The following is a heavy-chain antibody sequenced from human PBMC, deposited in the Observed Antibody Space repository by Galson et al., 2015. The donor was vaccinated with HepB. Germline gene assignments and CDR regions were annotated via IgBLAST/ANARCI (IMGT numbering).Heavy chain of an antibody. CDR2: ISGSGGST. D-gene: IGHD6-6*01. Sequence: SLRLSCAASGFTFSSYAMSWVRQAPGKGLEWVSAISGSGGSTYYADSVKGRFTISRDNSKNTLYLQMNSLRAGDTAVYYCAKRAVFQGESIAARPVEDYYYMDVWGKGT. V-gene: IGHV3-23*01. J-gene: IGHJ6*03. CDR3: AKRAVFQGESIAARPVEDYYYMDV. CDR1: GFTFSSYA.